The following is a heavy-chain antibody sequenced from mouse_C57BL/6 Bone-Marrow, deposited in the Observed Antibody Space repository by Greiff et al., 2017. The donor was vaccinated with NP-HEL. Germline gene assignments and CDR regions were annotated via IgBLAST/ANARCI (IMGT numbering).Heavy chain of an antibody. J-gene: IGHJ4*01. CDR2: INYDGSST. CDR1: GFTFSDYY. Sequence: EVQVVESEGGLVQPGSSMKLSCTASGFTFSDYYMAWVRQVPEKGLEWVANINYDGSSTYYLDSLKSRFIISRDNAKNILYLQMSSLKSEDTATYYCAREGGLRRRTYAMDYWGQGTSVTVS. CDR3: AREGGLRRRTYAMDY. D-gene: IGHD2-4*01. V-gene: IGHV5-16*01.